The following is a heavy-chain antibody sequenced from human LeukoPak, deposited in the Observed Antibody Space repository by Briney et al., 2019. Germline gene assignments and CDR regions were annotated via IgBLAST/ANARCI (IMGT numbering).Heavy chain of an antibody. CDR1: GFTFSSYA. Sequence: GGSLRLSCAASGFTFSSYAMSWVRQAPGKGLEWVSAISGSGGSTYYADSVKGRFAISRDNSKNTLYLQMNSLRAEDTAVYYCPKRSYSGYDIFDYWGQGTLVTVSS. V-gene: IGHV3-23*01. CDR2: ISGSGGST. CDR3: PKRSYSGYDIFDY. D-gene: IGHD5-12*01. J-gene: IGHJ4*02.